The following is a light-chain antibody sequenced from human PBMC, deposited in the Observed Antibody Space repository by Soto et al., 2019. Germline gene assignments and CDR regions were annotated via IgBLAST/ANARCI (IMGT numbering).Light chain of an antibody. CDR3: QQYNNWPRT. CDR1: QSVSSN. Sequence: EIVMTPSPATPPVSPGEKATLSCRASQSVSSNLAWYQQKPGQAPRLLIYGASTRATGIPARFSGSGSGTEFTLTISSLQSEDFAVYYCQQYNNWPRTFGQGTKVDIK. CDR2: GAS. J-gene: IGKJ1*01. V-gene: IGKV3-15*01.